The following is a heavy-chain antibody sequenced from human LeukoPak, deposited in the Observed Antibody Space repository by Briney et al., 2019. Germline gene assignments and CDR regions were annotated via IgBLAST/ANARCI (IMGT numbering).Heavy chain of an antibody. V-gene: IGHV3-53*01. CDR1: GFTVSSNS. D-gene: IGHD4-17*01. CDR2: IYSGGNT. Sequence: GGSLRLSCTVSGFTVSSNSMSWVRQAPGKGLEWVSFIYSGGNTLYSDSVKGRSTISRDNSKNTLYLQMNSLRAEDTAVYYCARRAGEYSHPYDYWGQGTLVTVSS. J-gene: IGHJ4*02. CDR3: ARRAGEYSHPYDY.